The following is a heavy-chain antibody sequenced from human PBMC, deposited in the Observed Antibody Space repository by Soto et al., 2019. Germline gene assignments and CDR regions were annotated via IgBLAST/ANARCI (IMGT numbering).Heavy chain of an antibody. CDR2: TYYRSKWST. CDR3: TRALSGSYDS. D-gene: IGHD1-26*01. J-gene: IGHJ5*01. CDR1: GDSVSSKSAA. V-gene: IGHV6-1*01. Sequence: PSQTLSLTCAISGDSVSSKSAAWSWIRQSPSRGLEWLGRTYYRSKWSTDYAVSVKSRITINPDTSKNQFSLQLNSVTPEDTAVYYCTRALSGSYDSWGQGTLVTVSS.